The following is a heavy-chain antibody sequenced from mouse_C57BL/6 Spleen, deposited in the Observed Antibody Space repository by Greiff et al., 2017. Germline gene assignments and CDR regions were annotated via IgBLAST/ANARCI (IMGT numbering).Heavy chain of an antibody. CDR1: GFNIKDYY. Sequence: VQLKESGAELVRPGASVKLSCTASGFNIKDYYLHWVKQRPEQGLEWIGRIDPEDGDTEYAPKFQGKATMTADTSSNTAYLQLSSLTSEDTAVYYCTTSPFITTVVARDYWGQGTTLTVSS. V-gene: IGHV14-1*01. CDR2: IDPEDGDT. J-gene: IGHJ2*01. D-gene: IGHD1-1*01. CDR3: TTSPFITTVVARDY.